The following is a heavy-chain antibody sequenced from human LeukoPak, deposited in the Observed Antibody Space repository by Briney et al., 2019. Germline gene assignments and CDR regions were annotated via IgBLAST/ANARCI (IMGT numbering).Heavy chain of an antibody. D-gene: IGHD3-10*01. CDR2: INHSGST. J-gene: IGHJ6*02. CDR3: AREEGLLWFGEHIGTVEYGMDV. V-gene: IGHV4-34*01. Sequence: SETLSPTCAVYGGSFSGYYWSWIRQPPGKGLEWIGEINHSGSTNYNPSLKSRVTISVDTSKNQFSLKLSSVTAADTAVYYCAREEGLLWFGEHIGTVEYGMDVWGQGTTVTVSS. CDR1: GGSFSGYY.